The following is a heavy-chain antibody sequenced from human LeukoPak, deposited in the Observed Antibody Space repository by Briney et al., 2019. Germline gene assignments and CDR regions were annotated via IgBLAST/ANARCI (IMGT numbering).Heavy chain of an antibody. Sequence: GGSLRLSCAASGFTFSSYAMHWVRQAPGKGLEWVAVISYDGSNKYYADSVKGRFTISRDNSKNTLYLQMNSLRAEDTAVYYCARDPYISSWYSVSDYYGMDVWGQGTTVTVSS. CDR3: ARDPYISSWYSVSDYYGMDV. J-gene: IGHJ6*02. D-gene: IGHD6-13*01. V-gene: IGHV3-30-3*01. CDR1: GFTFSSYA. CDR2: ISYDGSNK.